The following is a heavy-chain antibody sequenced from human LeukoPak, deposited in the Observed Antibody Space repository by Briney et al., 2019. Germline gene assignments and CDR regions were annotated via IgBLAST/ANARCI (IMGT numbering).Heavy chain of an antibody. V-gene: IGHV1-2*02. CDR3: ARDQGFCSSTSCLLNAFDI. J-gene: IGHJ3*02. Sequence: ASVTVSCTASGYTFTNYYMHWVRQAPGQGLEWMGWINPNSGGTNYAQKFQGRVTITRDTSISTAYMEMSRLRSDDTAVYYCARDQGFCSSTSCLLNAFDIWGQGTMVTVSS. CDR2: INPNSGGT. D-gene: IGHD2-2*01. CDR1: GYTFTNYY.